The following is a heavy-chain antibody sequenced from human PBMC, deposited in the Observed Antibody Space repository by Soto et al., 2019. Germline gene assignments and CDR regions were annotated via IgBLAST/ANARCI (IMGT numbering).Heavy chain of an antibody. V-gene: IGHV4-30-2*01. D-gene: IGHD3-9*01. J-gene: IGHJ4*02. Sequence: PSETLSLTCDVSGDTISTGGYTWAWIRQPPGKALEWIGHTYHSGNPYYNPSLKSRVIISVDRSKNQFSQKMRSVTAADTAVYYCVRFWPPPYSDALTDYTNAFDYWGQGTLVTVSS. CDR2: TYHSGNP. CDR3: VRFWPPPYSDALTDYTNAFDY. CDR1: GDTISTGGYT.